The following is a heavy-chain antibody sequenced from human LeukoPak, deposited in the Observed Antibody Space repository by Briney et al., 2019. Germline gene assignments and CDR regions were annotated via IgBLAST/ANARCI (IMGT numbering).Heavy chain of an antibody. CDR3: AKDVGDSLAGPWFFQF. V-gene: IGHV1-18*01. CDR1: GYDFKTSG. J-gene: IGHJ4*02. Sequence: GASVKVSCKTSGYDFKTSGISWVRQASGQGLEWMGWISGHTGDTHYAKRFQGRLTLTTDTSTSVAYLELSTLRSDDTALYFCAKDVGDSLAGPWFFQFWGQGTLVTLSS. CDR2: ISGHTGDT. D-gene: IGHD3-16*01.